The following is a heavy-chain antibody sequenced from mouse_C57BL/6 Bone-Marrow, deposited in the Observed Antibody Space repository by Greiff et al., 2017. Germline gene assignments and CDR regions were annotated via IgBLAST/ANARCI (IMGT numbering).Heavy chain of an antibody. Sequence: VQRVESGAELVRPGTSVKMSCKASGYTFTNYWIGWAKQRPGHGLEWIGDIYPGGGYTNYNEKFKDKATLTADKSSSTAYMQFSSLTSEDSAIYYCARERFFYAMDYWGQGTSVTVSS. J-gene: IGHJ4*01. CDR3: ARERFFYAMDY. V-gene: IGHV1-63*01. CDR1: GYTFTNYW. CDR2: IYPGGGYT.